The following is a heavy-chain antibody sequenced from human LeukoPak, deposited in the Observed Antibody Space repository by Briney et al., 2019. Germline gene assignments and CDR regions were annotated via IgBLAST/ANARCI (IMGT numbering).Heavy chain of an antibody. V-gene: IGHV3-21*01. Sequence: GGSLRLSCAASGFTISAYTMNWVRQAPGKGLEWISSITSSSRYIYYAGSVKGRFTISRDNAKNSLYLQMNNLRAEDTAVYYCAKDHESSGSGELGFWGQGTLVTVSS. CDR1: GFTISAYT. D-gene: IGHD3-10*01. J-gene: IGHJ4*02. CDR3: AKDHESSGSGELGF. CDR2: ITSSSRYI.